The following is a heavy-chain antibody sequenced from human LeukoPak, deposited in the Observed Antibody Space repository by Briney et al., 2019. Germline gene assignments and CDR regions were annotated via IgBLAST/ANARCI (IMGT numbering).Heavy chain of an antibody. Sequence: NPSETLSLTCTVSGGSISSYYWSWIRQPPGKGLEWIGEINHSGSTNYNPSLKSRVTISVDTSKNQFSLKLSSVTAADTAVYYCARASRNEVVTAIPWFYYYGMDVWGQGTTVTVSS. D-gene: IGHD2-21*02. CDR2: INHSGST. CDR3: ARASRNEVVTAIPWFYYYGMDV. V-gene: IGHV4-34*01. CDR1: GGSISSYY. J-gene: IGHJ6*02.